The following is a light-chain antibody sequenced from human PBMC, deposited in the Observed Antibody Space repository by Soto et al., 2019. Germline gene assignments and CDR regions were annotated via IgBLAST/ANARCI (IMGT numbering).Light chain of an antibody. Sequence: DIQMTQSPSTLSASVGGRVTITCRASQSVGTWVAWYQQKPGKAPKLLIYGASNLESGVPSRFSGSGSGTEFTLTIPTLQPDDFATYFCQQYNRNTWSFGPGTK. CDR2: GAS. CDR3: QQYNRNTWS. CDR1: QSVGTW. V-gene: IGKV1-5*01. J-gene: IGKJ1*01.